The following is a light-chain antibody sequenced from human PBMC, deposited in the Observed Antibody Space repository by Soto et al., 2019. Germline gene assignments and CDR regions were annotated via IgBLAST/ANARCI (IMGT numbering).Light chain of an antibody. J-gene: IGLJ1*01. Sequence: QSALTQPASVSGSPGQSMTISCTGTSSDIGGHHFVSWYQQQSGKAPKLVIYEVTDRPSGVSDRFSGSKSGNTASLTISGLQPEDEADYYCSSYTSSSLYVFGTGTKVTVL. V-gene: IGLV2-14*01. CDR1: SSDIGGHHF. CDR3: SSYTSSSLYV. CDR2: EVT.